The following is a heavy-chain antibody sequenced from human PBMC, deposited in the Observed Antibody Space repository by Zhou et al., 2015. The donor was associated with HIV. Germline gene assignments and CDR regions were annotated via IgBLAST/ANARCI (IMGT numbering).Heavy chain of an antibody. Sequence: VQLVQSGTEVKKPGSSVKVSCKASGGTFSGSDISWVRQAPGQGLEWMGGIIPLFPTPNYAETFQDRLTITADRSSGTAYMELTRLTSDDTAVYYCARATTPQPSLSSFLTWGQGTLISVSS. V-gene: IGHV1-69*06. CDR2: IIPLFPTP. J-gene: IGHJ1*01. CDR1: GGTFSGSD. D-gene: IGHD1-1*01. CDR3: ARATTPQPSLSSFLT.